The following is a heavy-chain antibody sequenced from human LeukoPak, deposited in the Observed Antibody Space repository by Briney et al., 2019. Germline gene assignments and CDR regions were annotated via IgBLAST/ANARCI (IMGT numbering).Heavy chain of an antibody. V-gene: IGHV1-46*01. CDR2: INPSGGST. J-gene: IGHJ4*02. CDR1: GYTFTSYY. CDR3: AREGVDWNHSVYYFDY. D-gene: IGHD1-1*01. Sequence: ASVKVSCKASGYTFTSYYMHWVRQAPGQGLEWMGIINPSGGSTSYAQKFQGRVTMTRDTSTSTAYMELSRLRSDDTAVYYCAREGVDWNHSVYYFDYWGQGTLVTVSS.